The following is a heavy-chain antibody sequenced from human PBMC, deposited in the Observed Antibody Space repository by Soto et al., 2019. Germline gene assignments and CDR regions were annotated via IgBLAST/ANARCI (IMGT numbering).Heavy chain of an antibody. CDR1: GGSISGRGYS. CDR3: ARRFTSSSTIFDY. V-gene: IGHV4-39*01. J-gene: IGHJ4*02. Sequence: SETLSLTCTVSGGSISGRGYSWGWIRQPPGKGPEWIGSFYYSGSTYYNPSLKSRVTISVDTSRNQFSLNLRSVTAADTAVYYCARRFTSSSTIFDYWGQGTMVTVSS. CDR2: FYYSGST. D-gene: IGHD6-6*01.